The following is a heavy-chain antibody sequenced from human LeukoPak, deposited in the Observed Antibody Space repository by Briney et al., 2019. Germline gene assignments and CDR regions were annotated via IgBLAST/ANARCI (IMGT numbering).Heavy chain of an antibody. V-gene: IGHV3-30*02. J-gene: IGHJ4*02. Sequence: GGPLRLSCAASGLTFSSYGMHWVRQAPGKGLEWVAFIRYDGSNKYYADSVKGRFTISRDNSKNTLYLQMNSLRAEDTAVYYCAKDDQGVVGAVYYFDYWGQGTLVTVSS. D-gene: IGHD1-26*01. CDR2: IRYDGSNK. CDR1: GLTFSSYG. CDR3: AKDDQGVVGAVYYFDY.